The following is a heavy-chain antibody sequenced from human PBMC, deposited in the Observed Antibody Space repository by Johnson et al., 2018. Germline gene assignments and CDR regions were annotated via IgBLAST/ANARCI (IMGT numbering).Heavy chain of an antibody. Sequence: VQLQESGGGLAQPGGSLRLSCAASGFTFSNYWMHWVRQAPGKGLVWVSRINSDGNSTTYADSVKGRFTISRDNAKNTLFLQMNSLRVEDTALYYCARGNGHGFDMWGQGTMVTVSS. CDR3: ARGNGHGFDM. CDR2: INSDGNST. J-gene: IGHJ3*02. D-gene: IGHD1-1*01. V-gene: IGHV3-74*03. CDR1: GFTFSNYW.